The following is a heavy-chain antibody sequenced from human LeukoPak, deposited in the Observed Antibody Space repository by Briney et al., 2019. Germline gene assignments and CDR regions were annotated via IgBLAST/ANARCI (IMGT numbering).Heavy chain of an antibody. Sequence: GRSLRLSCAASGFTFSSYAMHWVRQAPGKGLEWVAVISYDGSNKYYADSVKGRFTISRDNAKNSLYLQMNSLRADDTAVYYCARSPLDSGHPYLPVVDYWGQGALVTVSS. D-gene: IGHD4-17*01. V-gene: IGHV3-30-3*01. J-gene: IGHJ4*02. CDR1: GFTFSSYA. CDR3: ARSPLDSGHPYLPVVDY. CDR2: ISYDGSNK.